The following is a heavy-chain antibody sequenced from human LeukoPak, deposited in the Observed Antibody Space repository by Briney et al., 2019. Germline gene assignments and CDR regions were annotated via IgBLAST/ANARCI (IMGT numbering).Heavy chain of an antibody. CDR2: IYYSGST. CDR3: AREGRGYCSGGSCYWFDY. V-gene: IGHV4-30-4*01. J-gene: IGHJ4*02. CDR1: GGSISSGDYY. Sequence: PSETLSLTCTVSGGSISSGDYYWSWIRQPPGKGLEWIGYIYYSGSTYYNPSPKSRVTISVDTSKNQFSLKLSSVTAADTAVYYCAREGRGYCSGGSCYWFDYWGQGTLVTVSS. D-gene: IGHD2-15*01.